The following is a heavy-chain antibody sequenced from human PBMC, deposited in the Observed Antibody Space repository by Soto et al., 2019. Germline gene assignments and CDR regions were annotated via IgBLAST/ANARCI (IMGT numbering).Heavy chain of an antibody. Sequence: QVHLVQSGAEVKKPGASVKVSCKGSGYTFTSYGITWVRQAPGQGLEWMGWISAHTGNTDYAQKLQGRVTGTRDTSTSTAYMERRSLRSDDTAVYYCARGRYGDYWGQGALVTVSS. J-gene: IGHJ4*02. V-gene: IGHV1-18*01. D-gene: IGHD1-1*01. CDR1: GYTFTSYG. CDR2: ISAHTGNT. CDR3: ARGRYGDY.